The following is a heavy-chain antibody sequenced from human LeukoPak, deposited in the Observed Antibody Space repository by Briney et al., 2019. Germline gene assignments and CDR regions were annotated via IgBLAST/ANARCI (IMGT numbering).Heavy chain of an antibody. J-gene: IGHJ4*02. CDR2: FHNSGTS. D-gene: IGHD3-16*01. Sequence: SETLSLTCTVSDDSISDYYRGWVRQPPGKGLEWIGYFHNSGTSTYNPTLKSRVTISADTSKNQFSLKLNSLTTADTAVYYCTRGAGWLIDYWGQGILVTVSS. V-gene: IGHV4-59*01. CDR3: TRGAGWLIDY. CDR1: DDSISDYY.